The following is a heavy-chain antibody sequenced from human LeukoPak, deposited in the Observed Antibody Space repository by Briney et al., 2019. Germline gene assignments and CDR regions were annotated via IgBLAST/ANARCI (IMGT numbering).Heavy chain of an antibody. J-gene: IGHJ3*02. V-gene: IGHV1-69*13. CDR1: GGTLSSYA. CDR3: AREGAQNDAFDI. Sequence: ASVKVSCKASGGTLSSYAISWVRQAPGQGLEWMGGIIPIFGTANYAQKFQGRVTITADESTSTAYMELSSLRSEDTAVYYCAREGAQNDAFDIWGQGTMVTVSS. CDR2: IIPIFGTA.